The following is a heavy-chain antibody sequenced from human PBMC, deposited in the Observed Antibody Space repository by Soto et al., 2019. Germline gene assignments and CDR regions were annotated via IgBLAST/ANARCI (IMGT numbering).Heavy chain of an antibody. CDR3: ARVPGP. CDR2: IYHSGST. Sequence: PSETLSLTCAVSGSSISSGGYSWSWIRQPPGKGLEWIGYIYHSGSTYYNPSLKSRVTISVDRSKNQFSLKLSSVTAADTAVYYCARVPGPWGQGTPVTVSS. V-gene: IGHV4-30-2*01. J-gene: IGHJ5*02. CDR1: GSSISSGGYS.